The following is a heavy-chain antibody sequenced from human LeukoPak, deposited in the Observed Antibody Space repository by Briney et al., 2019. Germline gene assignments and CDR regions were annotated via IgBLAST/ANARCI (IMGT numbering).Heavy chain of an antibody. D-gene: IGHD6-13*01. CDR3: ARGGRSSSWYEGYWFDP. Sequence: ASVKVSCKASGYTFTSYGISWVRQAPGQGLEWMGWISAYNGNTNYAQKLQGRVTMTRDTSISTAYMELSRLRSDDTAVYYCARGGRSSSWYEGYWFDPWGQGTLVTVSS. J-gene: IGHJ5*02. CDR1: GYTFTSYG. V-gene: IGHV1-18*01. CDR2: ISAYNGNT.